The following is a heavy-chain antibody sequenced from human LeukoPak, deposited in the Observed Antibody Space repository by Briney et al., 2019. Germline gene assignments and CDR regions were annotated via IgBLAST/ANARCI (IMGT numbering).Heavy chain of an antibody. D-gene: IGHD3-3*01. J-gene: IGHJ4*02. CDR3: ARRYYDFWSGYYKAFDY. V-gene: IGHV4-30-4*08. CDR2: IYYSGST. Sequence: PSETLSLTCTVSGGSISSGDYYWSWIRQPPGKGLEWIGYIYYSGSTYYNPSLKSRVTISVDTSKNQFSLKLSSVTAADTAVYYCARRYYDFWSGYYKAFDYWGQGTLVTVSS. CDR1: GGSISSGDYY.